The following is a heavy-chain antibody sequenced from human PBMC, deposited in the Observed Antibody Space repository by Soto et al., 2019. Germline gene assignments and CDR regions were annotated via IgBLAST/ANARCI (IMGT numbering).Heavy chain of an antibody. CDR2: ISYDGSNK. Sequence: QVQVVESGGGVVQPGRSLRLSCAASGFTFSSYGMHWVRQAPGKGLEWVAVISYDGSNKYYADSVKGRFTISRDNSKNTLYLQMISLRAEDTAVYYCAKDVLRFLEWLAFYGMDVWGQGTTVTVSS. CDR3: AKDVLRFLEWLAFYGMDV. V-gene: IGHV3-30*18. CDR1: GFTFSSYG. J-gene: IGHJ6*02. D-gene: IGHD3-3*01.